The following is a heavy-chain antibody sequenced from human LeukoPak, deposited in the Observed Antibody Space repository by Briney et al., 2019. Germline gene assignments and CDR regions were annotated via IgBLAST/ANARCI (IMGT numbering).Heavy chain of an antibody. J-gene: IGHJ4*02. Sequence: TSETLSLTCTVSGGSISSSSYYWGWIRQPPGKGLEWIGSINYSGSTYYNPSLKSRVTMSVDTSKTQFSLKLSSVTAADTAVYYCARLSDYWGQGTLVTVSS. CDR2: INYSGST. CDR1: GGSISSSSYY. CDR3: ARLSDY. V-gene: IGHV4-39*01.